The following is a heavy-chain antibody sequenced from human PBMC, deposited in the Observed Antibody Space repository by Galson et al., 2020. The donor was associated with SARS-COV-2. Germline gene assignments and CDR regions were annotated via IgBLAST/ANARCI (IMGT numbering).Heavy chain of an antibody. CDR2: IAYDGSNK. D-gene: IGHD2-2*01. CDR3: AKSGCSSSSCYLNY. CDR1: GFTFSDYA. J-gene: IGHJ4*02. V-gene: IGHV3-30*18. Sequence: TGGSLRLSCAASGFTFSDYAMHWVRQAPGKGLEWVAVIAYDGSNKYYADSVKGRFTISRDNSKNTLYLQMNSLRAEDTAVYHCAKSGCSSSSCYLNYGGQGTLVTVSS.